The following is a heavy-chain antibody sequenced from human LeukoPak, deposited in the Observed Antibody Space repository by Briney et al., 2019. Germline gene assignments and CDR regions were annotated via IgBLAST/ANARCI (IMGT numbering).Heavy chain of an antibody. CDR2: INPNSGGT. J-gene: IGHJ4*02. Sequence: LVASVEVSCKASGYTFTDYYMHWVRQAPGQGLEWLGWINPNSGGTNYAQMLQGRVTMNRDTSISTAYMELSRLRSDDTAIYYCATDSSGWFEWGQGTLVTVSS. CDR3: ATDSSGWFE. V-gene: IGHV1-2*03. D-gene: IGHD6-19*01. CDR1: GYTFTDYY.